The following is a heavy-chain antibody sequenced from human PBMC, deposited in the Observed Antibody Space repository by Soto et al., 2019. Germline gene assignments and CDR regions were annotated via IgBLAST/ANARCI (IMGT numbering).Heavy chain of an antibody. CDR3: ARSPGYRPSWGYFDYGKKI. CDR2: INTYHGNT. Sequence: QVRLVQSGAELKKPGASVKVSCKASGYTFTNYGISWVRQAPGQGLEWMGWINTYHGNTKYAQKLQGRVTMTNDTSASTAYMEVTSVISDGTAVYYCARSPGYRPSWGYFDYGKKIWGQRTTVIVSS. CDR1: GYTFTNYG. J-gene: IGHJ6*02. D-gene: IGHD6-13*01. V-gene: IGHV1-18*01.